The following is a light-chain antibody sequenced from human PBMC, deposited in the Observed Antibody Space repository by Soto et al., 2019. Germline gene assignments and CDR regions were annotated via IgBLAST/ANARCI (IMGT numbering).Light chain of an antibody. CDR1: QSISSY. Sequence: DIQMTQSPSSLSASVGDRVTITCLASQSISSYLNWYQQKPGKAPKLLTYAESSLQSGVPSRFSDSGSGTDFTLTISSLQPEDFATYYCQQSYSTPLYTFGHGTKREIK. CDR2: AES. V-gene: IGKV1-39*01. CDR3: QQSYSTPLYT. J-gene: IGKJ2*01.